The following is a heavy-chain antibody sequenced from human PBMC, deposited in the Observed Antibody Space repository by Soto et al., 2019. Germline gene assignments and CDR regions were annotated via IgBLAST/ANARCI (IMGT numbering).Heavy chain of an antibody. CDR2: INPSGGST. Sequence: GASVKVSCKASGYTFTSYYMHWVRQAPGQGLEWMGMINPSGGSTSYAQKFQGRVTMTRDTSTSTVYMELSSLRSEDTAVYYCARARSRMTTVTTYMGKNPRNNWFDPWGQGTLVTVSS. CDR3: ARARSRMTTVTTYMGKNPRNNWFDP. D-gene: IGHD4-17*01. V-gene: IGHV1-46*01. J-gene: IGHJ5*02. CDR1: GYTFTSYY.